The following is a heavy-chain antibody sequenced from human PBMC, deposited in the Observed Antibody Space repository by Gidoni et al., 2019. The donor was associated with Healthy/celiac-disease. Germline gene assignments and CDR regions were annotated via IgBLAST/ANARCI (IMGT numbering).Heavy chain of an antibody. CDR2: IYTSGST. CDR3: ARERVGIAAAGNDY. CDR1: GGSISRGSYY. Sequence: QVQLQESGPGLVKPSQTLSLTCTVSGGSISRGSYYWSWIRQPAGKGLEWIGRIYTSGSTNYNPSLKSRVTISVDTSKNQFSLKLSSVTAADTAVYYCARERVGIAAAGNDYWGQGTLVTVSS. J-gene: IGHJ4*02. V-gene: IGHV4-61*02. D-gene: IGHD6-13*01.